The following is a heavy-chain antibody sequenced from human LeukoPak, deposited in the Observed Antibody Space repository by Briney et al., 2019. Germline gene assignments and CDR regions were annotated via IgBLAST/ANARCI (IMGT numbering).Heavy chain of an antibody. CDR2: ISYDGSNK. J-gene: IGHJ3*02. Sequence: PGRSLRLSCAASGFTFSSYGMHWVRQAPGKGLEWVAVISYDGSNKYYADSVKGRFTISRDNSKNTLYLQMNSLRAEDTAVYYCAKGSSRWYTGTVDAFDIWGQGSMVTVSS. V-gene: IGHV3-30*18. CDR3: AKGSSRWYTGTVDAFDI. D-gene: IGHD6-13*01. CDR1: GFTFSSYG.